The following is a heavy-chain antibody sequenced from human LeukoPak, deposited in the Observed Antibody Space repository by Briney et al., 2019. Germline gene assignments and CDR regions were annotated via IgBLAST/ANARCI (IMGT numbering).Heavy chain of an antibody. CDR1: GFTFSNAW. J-gene: IGHJ4*02. Sequence: GGSLRLSCAASGFTFSNAWMSWVRQAPGKGLEWVGRIKSKTDGGTTDYAAPVKGRFTISRDDSKNTLCLQMNSLKTEDTAVYYCTTDLVGFGDYDILTGYLDYWGQGTLVTVSS. CDR2: IKSKTDGGTT. D-gene: IGHD3-9*01. V-gene: IGHV3-15*01. CDR3: TTDLVGFGDYDILTGYLDY.